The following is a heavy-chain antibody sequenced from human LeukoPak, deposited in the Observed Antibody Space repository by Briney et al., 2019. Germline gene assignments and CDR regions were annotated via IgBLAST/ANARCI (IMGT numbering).Heavy chain of an antibody. CDR3: ARDPAHSGWYAYYFDY. V-gene: IGHV3-30-3*01. CDR2: ISYDGSNK. CDR1: GFTFSSYA. D-gene: IGHD6-19*01. J-gene: IGHJ4*02. Sequence: GGSLRLSCAASGFTFSSYAMPWIRQAPGKGLEWVAVISYDGSNKYYADSVKGRFTISRDNSKNTLYLQMNSLRAEDTAVYYCARDPAHSGWYAYYFDYWGQGTLVTVSS.